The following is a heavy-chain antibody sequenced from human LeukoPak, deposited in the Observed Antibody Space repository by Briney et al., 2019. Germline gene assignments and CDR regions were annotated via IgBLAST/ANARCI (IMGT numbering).Heavy chain of an antibody. CDR1: GYTFTSYD. Sequence: ASVKVSCKASGYTFTSYDINWVRQATGQGLEWMGWMNPNSGNTGYAQKFQGRVTITRNTSISTAYMELSSLRSEDTAVYYCARGSLTWGGTYYDFWSGPRGIGFDYWGQGTLVTVSS. D-gene: IGHD3-3*01. J-gene: IGHJ4*02. CDR2: MNPNSGNT. CDR3: ARGSLTWGGTYYDFWSGPRGIGFDY. V-gene: IGHV1-8*03.